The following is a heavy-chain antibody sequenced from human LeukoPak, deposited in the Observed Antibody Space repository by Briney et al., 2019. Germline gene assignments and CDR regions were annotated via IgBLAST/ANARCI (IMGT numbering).Heavy chain of an antibody. CDR2: IGGSGGSA. V-gene: IGHV3-23*01. J-gene: IGHJ4*02. Sequence: QPGGCLRLSCAASVFTFSDYAMSTVRQAPGKGLEWVSSIGGSGGSAHYTDSVKGRFTISRDSSKDTLFLQMNSLRAEGTAVYYSSKRLRTGYYYGYPDYWGQGTLVTVSS. CDR3: SKRLRTGYYYGYPDY. CDR1: VFTFSDYA. D-gene: IGHD5-18*01.